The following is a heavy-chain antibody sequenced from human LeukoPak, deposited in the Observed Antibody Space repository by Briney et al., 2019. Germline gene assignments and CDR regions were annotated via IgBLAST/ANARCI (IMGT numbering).Heavy chain of an antibody. J-gene: IGHJ5*02. CDR3: ASGYYGSGSYLTP. D-gene: IGHD3-10*01. CDR2: MSGDGRST. Sequence: GGSLRLSCAASGFTFNSYWMHWVRHAPGKVLVWVSRMSGDGRSTSYADSVKGRFTISRDNAKNTLYLQMDSLRGEDTAVYYCASGYYGSGSYLTPWGQGTLVTVSS. CDR1: GFTFNSYW. V-gene: IGHV3-74*01.